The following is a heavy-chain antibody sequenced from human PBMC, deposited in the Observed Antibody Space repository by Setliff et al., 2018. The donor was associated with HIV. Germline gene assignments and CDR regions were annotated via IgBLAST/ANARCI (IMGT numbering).Heavy chain of an antibody. CDR2: FDPQDGET. J-gene: IGHJ4*02. Sequence: ASVKVSCKIYGYTLSELSMHWVRQAPGKGLEWMGYFDPQDGETVYAQKFQGRVTLTEDTSTGTAYMDLSSLTSDDTAVYYCATAKEHWLSEGGFDYWGQGTLVTVSS. V-gene: IGHV1-24*01. CDR1: GYTLSELS. D-gene: IGHD6-19*01. CDR3: ATAKEHWLSEGGFDY.